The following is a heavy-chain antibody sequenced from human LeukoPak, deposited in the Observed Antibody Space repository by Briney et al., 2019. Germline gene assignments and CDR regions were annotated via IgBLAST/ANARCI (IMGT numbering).Heavy chain of an antibody. J-gene: IGHJ4*02. CDR2: IKQDGSEK. Sequence: GGSLRLSCAASGFTFSSYWMSWVRQAPGKGLEWVANIKQDGSEKYYVDSVKGRFTISRDNAKNSLYLQMNSLRAEDTAVYYCASPLGDSSGYYYSWGQGTLVTVSS. CDR1: GFTFSSYW. V-gene: IGHV3-7*01. CDR3: ASPLGDSSGYYYS. D-gene: IGHD3-22*01.